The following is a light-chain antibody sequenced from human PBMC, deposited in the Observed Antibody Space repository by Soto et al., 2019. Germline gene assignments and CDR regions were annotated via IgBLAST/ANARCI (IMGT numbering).Light chain of an antibody. CDR3: SSYSRSINYV. V-gene: IGLV2-8*01. CDR2: EVN. CDR1: NNDIGGYTY. J-gene: IGLJ1*01. Sequence: QSALTQPPSAFGSPGQSVTISCTGSNNDIGGYTYVSWYKQLTGKAPKLISYEVNKRPSGLPDRFSGSKSGTTASRTVSGLQPEDEAEYFCSSYSRSINYVFGTGTNVTVL.